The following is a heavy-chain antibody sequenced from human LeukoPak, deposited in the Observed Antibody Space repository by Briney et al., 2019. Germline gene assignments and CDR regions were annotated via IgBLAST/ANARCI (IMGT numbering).Heavy chain of an antibody. D-gene: IGHD1-26*01. J-gene: IGHJ3*02. V-gene: IGHV3-7*01. CDR1: GFTFSSYW. CDR2: IKQDGSEK. CDR3: ARSGSYQTTGDAFDI. Sequence: GGSLRLSCAASGFTFSSYWMSWVRQAPGKGLEWVANIKQDGSEKYYVDSVKGRFTISRDNAKNSLYLQMNSLRAEDTAVYYCARSGSYQTTGDAFDIWGQGTMVTVSS.